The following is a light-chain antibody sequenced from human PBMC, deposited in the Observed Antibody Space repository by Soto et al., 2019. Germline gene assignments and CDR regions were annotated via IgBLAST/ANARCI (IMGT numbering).Light chain of an antibody. CDR2: AAS. CDR3: QQSYSTPRGYT. J-gene: IGKJ2*01. CDR1: QSISSY. Sequence: DIQMTQSPSSLSASVGDRVTITCRASQSISSYLNWYQQKPGKAPKLLIYAASSLQSGVPSRFSGSGSGTDSTLTISSLQPEEFATYYCQQSYSTPRGYTFGQGTKLEIK. V-gene: IGKV1-39*01.